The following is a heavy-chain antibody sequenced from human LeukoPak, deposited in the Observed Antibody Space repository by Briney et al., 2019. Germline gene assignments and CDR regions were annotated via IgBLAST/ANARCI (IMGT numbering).Heavy chain of an antibody. V-gene: IGHV4-31*03. CDR1: GGSISGGGYY. CDR2: IYYSGST. D-gene: IGHD4-23*01. J-gene: IGHJ4*02. CDR3: ASSANYGGNSGYFDC. Sequence: SQTLSLTCTVSGGSISGGGYYWSWIRQHPGKGLEWIGYIYYSGSTYYNPSLKSRVTLSVDTSKNQFSLKMSSVAAADTGVYYCASSANYGGNSGYFDCWGQGTLVTVSS.